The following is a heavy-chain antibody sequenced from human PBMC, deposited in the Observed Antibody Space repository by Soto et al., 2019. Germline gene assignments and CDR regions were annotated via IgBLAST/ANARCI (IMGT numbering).Heavy chain of an antibody. D-gene: IGHD2-15*01. CDR3: ARDRNLGYCSGGSCSRYWYFDL. CDR1: GGTFSSYA. CDR2: IIPIFGTA. J-gene: IGHJ2*01. V-gene: IGHV1-69*01. Sequence: QVQLVQSGAEVKKPGSSVKVSCKASGGTFSSYAISWVRQAPGQGLEWMGGIIPIFGTANYAQKFRGRVTITADESTSTAYMELSSLRSEDTAVYYCARDRNLGYCSGGSCSRYWYFDLWGRGTLVTVSS.